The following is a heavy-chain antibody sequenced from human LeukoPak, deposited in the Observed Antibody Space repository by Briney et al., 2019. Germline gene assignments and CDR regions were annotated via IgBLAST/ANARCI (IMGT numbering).Heavy chain of an antibody. CDR2: ISAYNGNT. Sequence: GASVKVSCKASGYTFTSYGISWVRRAPGQGLEWMGWISAYNGNTNYAQKLQGRVTMTTDTSTSTAYMELRSLRSDDTAVYYCARDTPLVGDYYGSGSYGNDYWGQGTLVTVSS. D-gene: IGHD3-10*01. V-gene: IGHV1-18*01. J-gene: IGHJ4*02. CDR3: ARDTPLVGDYYGSGSYGNDY. CDR1: GYTFTSYG.